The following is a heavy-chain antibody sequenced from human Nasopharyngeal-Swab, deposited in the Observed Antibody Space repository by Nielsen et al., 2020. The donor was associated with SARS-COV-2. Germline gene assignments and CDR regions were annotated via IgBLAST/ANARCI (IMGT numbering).Heavy chain of an antibody. D-gene: IGHD1-7*01. CDR2: IASKIDGGTA. V-gene: IGHV3-15*04. CDR1: GITFSNAW. CDR3: ARDRSGETGTVGAD. Sequence: ESLKISCAASGITFSNAWLTWVRQAPGKGLEWVGHIASKIDGGTADYAAPVKGRFTISKGNAKNTMYLQMNSLRADDTAMYFCARDRSGETGTVGADWGQGTLVTVSS. J-gene: IGHJ4*02.